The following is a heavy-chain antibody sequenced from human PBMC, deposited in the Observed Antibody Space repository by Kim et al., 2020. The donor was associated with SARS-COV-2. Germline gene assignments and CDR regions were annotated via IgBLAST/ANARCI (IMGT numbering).Heavy chain of an antibody. V-gene: IGHV3-13*04. CDR3: ARVPHYCTNGVCLVYGMDV. Sequence: GGSLRLSCAASGFTFSSYDMHWVRQATGKGLEWVSAIGTAGDTYYPGSVKGRFTISRENAKNSLYLQMNSLRAGDTAVYYCARVPHYCTNGVCLVYGMDVWGQGTTVTVSS. J-gene: IGHJ6*02. CDR1: GFTFSSYD. D-gene: IGHD2-8*01. CDR2: IGTAGDT.